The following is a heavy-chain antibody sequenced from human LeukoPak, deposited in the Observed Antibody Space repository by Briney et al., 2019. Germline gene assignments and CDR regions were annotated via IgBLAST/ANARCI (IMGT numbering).Heavy chain of an antibody. V-gene: IGHV3-48*03. CDR2: ISEGGDLI. D-gene: IGHD1/OR15-1a*01. Sequence: PGGSLRLSCAASGFTFRSHEMNWVRKAPGKGLEWVSYISEGGDLIYYAEFVTARFTASRDNAKNVLFLPMSGLRGEDTAVYYCARDSGSGTSGNEFDYWGQGTLVSVSS. J-gene: IGHJ4*02. CDR1: GFTFRSHE. CDR3: ARDSGSGTSGNEFDY.